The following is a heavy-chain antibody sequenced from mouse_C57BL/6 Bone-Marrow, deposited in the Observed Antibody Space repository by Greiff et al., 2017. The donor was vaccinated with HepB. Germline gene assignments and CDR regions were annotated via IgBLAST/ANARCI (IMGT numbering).Heavy chain of an antibody. J-gene: IGHJ3*01. CDR1: GYTFTDYE. CDR3: TRLPRGSSQAWFAD. D-gene: IGHD1-1*01. Sequence: QVHVKQSGAELVRPGASVTLSCKASGYTFTDYEMHWVKQTPVHGLEWIGAIDPETGGTAYNQKFKGKAILTADKSSSTAYMELRSLTSEDSAVYYCTRLPRGSSQAWFADWGQGTLVTVSA. CDR2: IDPETGGT. V-gene: IGHV1-15*01.